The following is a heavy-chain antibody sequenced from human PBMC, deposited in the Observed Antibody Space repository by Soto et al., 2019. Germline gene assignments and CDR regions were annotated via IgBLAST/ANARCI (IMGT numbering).Heavy chain of an antibody. J-gene: IGHJ6*02. D-gene: IGHD1-7*01. CDR2: TLYRSSKWYN. Sequence: QVQLQQSGPGLVKPSQTLSLTCAISGDSVSTNIAAWSWNRQSPSRGLEWLGRTLYRSSKWYNEYAVSVKSRMTINPDTSKNQFSLQLNSVTPEDTAVYYCARDAAPTLNYPHGMDVWGQGTAVTVSS. CDR3: ARDAAPTLNYPHGMDV. V-gene: IGHV6-1*01. CDR1: GDSVSTNIAA.